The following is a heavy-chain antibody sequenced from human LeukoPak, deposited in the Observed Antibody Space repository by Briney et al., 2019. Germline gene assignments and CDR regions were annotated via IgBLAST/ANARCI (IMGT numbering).Heavy chain of an antibody. D-gene: IGHD3-22*01. Sequence: PGGSLRLSCAASGFPFSTYSLTWVRQAPGRGLEWVSSISSSSTYIYYADSFKGRFTISRDNAKNSLYLQMNSLRAEDTAVYYCARDRYYDSSGPIDYWGQGTLVTVSS. CDR1: GFPFSTYS. J-gene: IGHJ4*02. CDR2: ISSSSTYI. CDR3: ARDRYYDSSGPIDY. V-gene: IGHV3-21*04.